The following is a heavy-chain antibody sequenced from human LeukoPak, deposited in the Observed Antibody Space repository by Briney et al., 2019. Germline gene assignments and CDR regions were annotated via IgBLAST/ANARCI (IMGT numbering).Heavy chain of an antibody. V-gene: IGHV4-59*01. CDR1: GGSISSYY. CDR3: ASSSYYYYGMDV. CDR2: IYYSGNT. J-gene: IGHJ6*02. Sequence: SETLSLTCTVSGGSISSYYWSWIRQPPGKGLEWIGYIYYSGNTNYNPSLKSRVTISVDTSKNQFSLKLSSVTAADTAVYYCASSSYYYYGMDVWGQGTTVTVSS.